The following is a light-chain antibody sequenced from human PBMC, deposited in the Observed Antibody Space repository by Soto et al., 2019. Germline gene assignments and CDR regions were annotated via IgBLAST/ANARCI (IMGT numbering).Light chain of an antibody. CDR3: QQSYSTLLIT. CDR1: QSISTY. J-gene: IGKJ5*01. CDR2: AAS. V-gene: IGKV1-39*01. Sequence: DIQMTQSPSSLSASVGDRVTITCRASQSISTYLNWYQQKPGKAPKLLIYAASSLQSGVPSRFSGTGSGTDFTLTISSLQHEDFATYYCQQSYSTLLITFGQGTRLESK.